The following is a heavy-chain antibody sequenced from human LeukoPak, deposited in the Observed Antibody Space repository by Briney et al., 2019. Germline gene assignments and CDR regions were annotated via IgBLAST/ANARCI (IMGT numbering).Heavy chain of an antibody. CDR1: GGSFSGYY. CDR2: INHSGST. V-gene: IGHV4-34*01. D-gene: IGHD4-17*01. J-gene: IGHJ4*02. Sequence: SETLSLTCAVYGGSFSGYYWSWIRQPPGKGLEWIGEINHSGSTNYNPSLKSRVTISEDTAKKQFSLKLSFVTAADTAVYYCAREYGDGFDYWGQGTLVTVSS. CDR3: AREYGDGFDY.